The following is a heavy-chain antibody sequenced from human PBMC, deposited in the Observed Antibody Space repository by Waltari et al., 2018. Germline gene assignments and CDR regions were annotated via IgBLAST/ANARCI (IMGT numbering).Heavy chain of an antibody. V-gene: IGHV3-74*01. CDR1: GFTFSSYW. CDR3: ARAPSAGGYCSSTSCQRGYFDL. Sequence: EVQLVESGGGLVQPGGSLRLSCAASGFTFSSYWMHWVRQAPGKGLVWVSRINSDGSSTSYADSVKGRFTISRDNAKNTLYLQMNSLRAEDTAVYYCARAPSAGGYCSSTSCQRGYFDLWGRGTLVTVSS. D-gene: IGHD2-2*01. J-gene: IGHJ2*01. CDR2: INSDGSST.